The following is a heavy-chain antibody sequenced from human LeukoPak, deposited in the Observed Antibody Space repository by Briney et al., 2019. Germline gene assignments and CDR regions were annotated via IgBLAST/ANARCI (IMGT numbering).Heavy chain of an antibody. CDR1: GFTFSSYS. CDR2: ISSSSSYI. CDR3: ARVSPYDSSGYYPGVGFDP. J-gene: IGHJ5*02. Sequence: GGSLRLSCAASGFTFSSYSMNWVRQAPGQGLEWVSSISSSSSYIYYADSVKGRFTISRDNAKNTLYLQMNSLRAEDRAVFYCARVSPYDSSGYYPGVGFDPWGQGNLVTVSS. V-gene: IGHV3-21*01. D-gene: IGHD3-22*01.